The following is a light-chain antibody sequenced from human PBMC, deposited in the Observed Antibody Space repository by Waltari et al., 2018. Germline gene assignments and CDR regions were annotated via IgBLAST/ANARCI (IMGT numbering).Light chain of an antibody. Sequence: DIVMTQSPDSLAVALGERGTINCRSRQNLLYNSDHKNYLAWFQQKPGQPPKLLIYWASTRESGVPDRFSGSGSGTEFTLTISSLQAADVAVYYCQQCYSTPYTFGQGTKLEIK. CDR2: WAS. CDR3: QQCYSTPYT. V-gene: IGKV4-1*01. CDR1: QNLLYNSDHKNY. J-gene: IGKJ2*01.